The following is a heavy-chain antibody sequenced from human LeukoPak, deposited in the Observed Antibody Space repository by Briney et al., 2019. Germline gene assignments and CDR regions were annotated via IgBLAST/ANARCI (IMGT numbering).Heavy chain of an antibody. CDR3: AREVYSSGLNWFDP. V-gene: IGHV1-69*13. D-gene: IGHD6-19*01. J-gene: IGHJ5*02. CDR2: IIPIFGTA. CDR1: GGTFSSYA. Sequence: GASVKVSCKASGGTFSSYAISWVRQAPGQGLEWMGGIIPIFGTANYAQKSQGRVTITADESTSTAYMELSSLRSEDTAVYYCAREVYSSGLNWFDPWGQGTLVTVSS.